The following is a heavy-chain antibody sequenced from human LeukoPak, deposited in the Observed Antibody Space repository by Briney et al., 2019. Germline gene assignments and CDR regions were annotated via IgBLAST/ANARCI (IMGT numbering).Heavy chain of an antibody. Sequence: SETLSLTCTVSGGSISSSSYYWGWLRQPPGKGLEWIGSIYYSGSTYYNPSLKSRVTISVDTSKNQFSLKLSSVTAADTAVYYCARHDPIVGTPDAFDIWGQGTMVTVSS. D-gene: IGHD1-26*01. V-gene: IGHV4-39*07. CDR3: ARHDPIVGTPDAFDI. CDR1: GGSISSSSYY. CDR2: IYYSGST. J-gene: IGHJ3*02.